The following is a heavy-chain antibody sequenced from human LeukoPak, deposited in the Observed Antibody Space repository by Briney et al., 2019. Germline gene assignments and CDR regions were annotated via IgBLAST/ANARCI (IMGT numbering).Heavy chain of an antibody. J-gene: IGHJ4*02. CDR2: ISGSGGGT. Sequence: HPGGSLRLSCAASGFTFSSYAMSWVRQAPGKRLEWVSAISGSGGGTYYADSVKGRFTISRDNSKNTLYLQMNSLRAEDTAVYYCAKVLNLSDYYDSSGYYYAALDYWGQGTLVTVSS. V-gene: IGHV3-23*01. CDR1: GFTFSSYA. CDR3: AKVLNLSDYYDSSGYYYAALDY. D-gene: IGHD3-22*01.